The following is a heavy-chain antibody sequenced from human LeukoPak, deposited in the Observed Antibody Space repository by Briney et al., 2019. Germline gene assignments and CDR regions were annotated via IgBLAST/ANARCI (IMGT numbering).Heavy chain of an antibody. CDR2: INSDGSST. D-gene: IGHD3-22*01. Sequence: GGSLRLSCAASGNYWMHWVRQVPGKGLVWVSHINSDGSSTTYADSVKGRFTVSRDNAKNTLYLQMDSLRAEDSAVYYCARGLVHDTSGYYSDYWGQGILVTVSS. CDR1: GNYW. V-gene: IGHV3-74*01. J-gene: IGHJ4*02. CDR3: ARGLVHDTSGYYSDY.